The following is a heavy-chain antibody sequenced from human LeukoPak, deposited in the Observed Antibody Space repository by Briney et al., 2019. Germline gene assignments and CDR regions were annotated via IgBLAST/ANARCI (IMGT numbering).Heavy chain of an antibody. CDR2: ISGSGGST. J-gene: IGHJ4*02. D-gene: IGHD5-24*01. CDR1: GFTFSSYA. Sequence: PGGSLRLSCGASGFTFSSYAMSWVRQAPGKGLEWVSAISGSGGSTYYADSVKGRFTISRDNSKDTLYLQMNSLRVEDTAVYYRATLDCYNYPFHYWRQGTLVTVSS. CDR3: ATLDCYNYPFHY. V-gene: IGHV3-23*01.